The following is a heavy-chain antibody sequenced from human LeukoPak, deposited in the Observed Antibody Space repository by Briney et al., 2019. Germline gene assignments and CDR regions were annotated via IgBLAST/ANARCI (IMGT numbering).Heavy chain of an antibody. J-gene: IGHJ4*02. V-gene: IGHV4-30-4*08. CDR1: GGSINSGDYY. D-gene: IGHD7-27*01. CDR3: ARAYLGTAEYFDY. CDR2: IYYSGST. Sequence: SETLSLTCTVSGGSINSGDYYWSWIRQPPGKGLEWIGYIYYSGSTYYNASLKSRVTISLDMSKNQFSLKLNSLTAADTAMYYCARAYLGTAEYFDYWGQGTLVTVSS.